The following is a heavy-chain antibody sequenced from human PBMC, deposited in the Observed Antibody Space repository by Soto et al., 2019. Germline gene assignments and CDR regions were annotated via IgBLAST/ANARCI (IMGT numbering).Heavy chain of an antibody. D-gene: IGHD1-1*01. CDR3: ARDPQTGDAVHALDV. J-gene: IGHJ3*01. Sequence: QVQLVQSGAEVKKPGASVKASCKASGFTFTTYAMHWVRQAPGQRLEWMGWINAANGKTVYSQKFQDRVAITRDTSANTAYMELSSLRSEDTAVYYCARDPQTGDAVHALDVWGQGTMVTVSS. V-gene: IGHV1-3*01. CDR1: GFTFTTYA. CDR2: INAANGKT.